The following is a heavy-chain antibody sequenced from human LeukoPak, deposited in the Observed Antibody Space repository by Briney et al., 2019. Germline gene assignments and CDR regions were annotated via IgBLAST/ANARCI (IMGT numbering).Heavy chain of an antibody. CDR3: ARDVRSRQDSSSWSPC. Sequence: SETLSLTCTVSGGSISSSSYYWGWIRQPPGKGLEWIGSIYYSGSTYYNPSLKSRVTISVDTSKNQFSLKLSSVTAADTAVYYCARDVRSRQDSSSWSPCWGQGTLVTVSS. CDR2: IYYSGST. V-gene: IGHV4-39*07. J-gene: IGHJ4*02. D-gene: IGHD6-13*01. CDR1: GGSISSSSYY.